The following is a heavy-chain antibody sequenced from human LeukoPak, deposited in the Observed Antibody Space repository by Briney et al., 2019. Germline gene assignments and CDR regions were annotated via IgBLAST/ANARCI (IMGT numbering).Heavy chain of an antibody. CDR1: GGSFSGYY. Sequence: SETLSLTCAVYGGSFSGYYWNWIRQPPGKGLQWIGKINHGGSTNYIPSLKSRVTISVDTSKNQFSLKLSSVTAADTAVYYCARVARSGWYFNRAKYYFDYWGQGTLVTVSS. CDR2: INHGGST. CDR3: ARVARSGWYFNRAKYYFDY. J-gene: IGHJ4*02. V-gene: IGHV4-34*01. D-gene: IGHD6-19*01.